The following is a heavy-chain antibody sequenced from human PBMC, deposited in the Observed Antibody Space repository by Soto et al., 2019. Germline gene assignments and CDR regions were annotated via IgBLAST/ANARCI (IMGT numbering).Heavy chain of an antibody. V-gene: IGHV4-34*01. CDR2: GHHSGST. D-gene: IGHD2-2*01. Sequence: QVQLQQWGAGLLKPSETLSLTCAVYCEAFTGYYWCWIRQLPGKGLASIAEGHHSGSTNYSPSLKSRVTISVDTSKNQFSLKLSSVTAADTAVYYCARGTFGGSTSKGYFQHWGQGTLVTVSS. CDR3: ARGTFGGSTSKGYFQH. J-gene: IGHJ1*01. CDR1: CEAFTGYY.